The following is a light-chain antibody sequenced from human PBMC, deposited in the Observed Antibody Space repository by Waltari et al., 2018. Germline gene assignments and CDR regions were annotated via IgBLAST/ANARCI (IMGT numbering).Light chain of an antibody. J-gene: IGKJ1*01. V-gene: IGKV3-11*01. CDR3: QLRSKWLRT. CDR1: QSVRTY. Sequence: EIVLTQSPATLSLSPAERATLSCRASQSVRTYLAWYQQKPGQAPRLLIYDAATRATAIPARFSGSGSGTDFTLTISSLEPEDFAVYYCQLRSKWLRTFGQGTKVEV. CDR2: DAA.